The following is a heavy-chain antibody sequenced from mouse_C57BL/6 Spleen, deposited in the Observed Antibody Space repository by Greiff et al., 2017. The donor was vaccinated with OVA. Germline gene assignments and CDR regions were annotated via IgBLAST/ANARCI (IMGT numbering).Heavy chain of an antibody. J-gene: IGHJ2*01. D-gene: IGHD1-1*01. CDR1: GYTFTSYW. CDR3: ARRDPYYYGSSWGDY. V-gene: IGHV1-69*01. CDR2: IDPSVSYT. Sequence: QVQLQQSGAELVMPGASVKLSCKASGYTFTSYWMPWVKQRPGQGLEWIGEIDPSVSYTNYNQKFKGKSTLTVDKSSSTAYMQLSSLTSEDSAVYYCARRDPYYYGSSWGDYWGQGTTLTVSS.